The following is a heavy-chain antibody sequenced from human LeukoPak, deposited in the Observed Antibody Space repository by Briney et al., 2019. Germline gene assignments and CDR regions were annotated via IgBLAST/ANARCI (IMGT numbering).Heavy chain of an antibody. V-gene: IGHV3-23*01. CDR1: GFTFSNYA. D-gene: IGHD4-17*01. CDR3: AKGFQTYGELSFDV. J-gene: IGHJ4*02. Sequence: GGSLRLSCAASGFTFSNYAMSWVRQAPGKGLEWVSTVSGSASNTYYADSVKGRFTISRDNSKTTLYLQMNSLRADHTAVYYCAKGFQTYGELSFDVWGQGTLVAVSS. CDR2: VSGSASNT.